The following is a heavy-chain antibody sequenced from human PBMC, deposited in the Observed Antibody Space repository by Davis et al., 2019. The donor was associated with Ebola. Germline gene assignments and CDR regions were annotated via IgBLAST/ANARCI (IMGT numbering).Heavy chain of an antibody. Sequence: HTGGSLRLSCAASGFTFSNYWMHWVRQAPGKGLVWVSRINSDGSSTNYADSVKGRFTISRDNAKNTLYLQMNSLRAEDTAVYYCARDSSGWTEYFQHWGQGTLVTVSS. CDR3: ARDSSGWTEYFQH. D-gene: IGHD6-19*01. V-gene: IGHV3-74*01. CDR2: INSDGSST. J-gene: IGHJ1*01. CDR1: GFTFSNYW.